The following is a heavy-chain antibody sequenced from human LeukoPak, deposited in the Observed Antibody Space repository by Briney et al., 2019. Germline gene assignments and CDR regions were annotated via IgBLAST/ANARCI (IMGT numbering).Heavy chain of an antibody. D-gene: IGHD3-10*01. CDR2: ISAYNGNT. V-gene: IGHV1-18*01. J-gene: IGHJ6*03. CDR1: DSTFISYA. Sequence: ASVKVSCKASDSTFISYAISWVRQAPGQGLEWLGWISAYNGNTNYAQKLQGRVTMTTDTPTNTAYMELRSLRSDDTAVYYCARMVRGVPGYYYYMDVWGKGTTVTVSS. CDR3: ARMVRGVPGYYYYMDV.